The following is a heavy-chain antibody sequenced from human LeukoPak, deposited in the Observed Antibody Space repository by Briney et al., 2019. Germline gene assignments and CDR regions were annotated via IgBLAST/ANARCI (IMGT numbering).Heavy chain of an antibody. Sequence: PSETLSLTCTVSGGSISSYYWSWIRQPPRKGLEWIGYIYYSGSTNYNPSLKSRVTISVDTSKNQFSLKLSSVTAADTAVYYCARATALGVDAFDIWGQGTMVTVSS. V-gene: IGHV4-59*01. CDR3: ARATALGVDAFDI. CDR1: GGSISSYY. J-gene: IGHJ3*02. CDR2: IYYSGST. D-gene: IGHD3-10*01.